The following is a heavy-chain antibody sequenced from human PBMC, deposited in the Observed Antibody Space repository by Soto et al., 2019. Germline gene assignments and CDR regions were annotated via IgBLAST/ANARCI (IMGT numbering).Heavy chain of an antibody. CDR1: GYTFTSYG. D-gene: IGHD6-13*01. Sequence: GASVKVSCKASGYTFTSYGISWVRQAPGQGLEWMGWISAYNGNTNYAQKLQGRVTMTTDTSTSTAYMELRSLRSDDTAVYYCARGMSSSWYFFLGLYNWFDPWGQGTLITVSS. CDR2: ISAYNGNT. CDR3: ARGMSSSWYFFLGLYNWFDP. V-gene: IGHV1-18*01. J-gene: IGHJ5*02.